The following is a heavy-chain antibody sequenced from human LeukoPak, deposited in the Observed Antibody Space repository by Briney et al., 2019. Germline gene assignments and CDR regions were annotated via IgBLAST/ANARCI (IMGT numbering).Heavy chain of an antibody. CDR2: IYYSGST. CDR1: GGSISSSSYY. CDR3: ARQRRSGSYQRPYFDY. J-gene: IGHJ4*02. V-gene: IGHV4-39*01. D-gene: IGHD1-26*01. Sequence: SETLSLTCTVSGGSISSSSYYWGWIRQPPGKGLEWIGSIYYSGSTYYNPSLKSRVTISVDTSKNQFSLKLSPVTAADMAVYYCARQRRSGSYQRPYFDYWGQGTLVTVSS.